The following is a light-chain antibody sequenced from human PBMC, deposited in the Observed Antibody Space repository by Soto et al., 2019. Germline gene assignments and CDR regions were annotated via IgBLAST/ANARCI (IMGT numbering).Light chain of an antibody. CDR1: SSNIGSNI. V-gene: IGLV1-44*01. CDR3: AAWDGSLQTWV. J-gene: IGLJ3*02. CDR2: TNN. Sequence: QSVLTQPPSASGTPGQRVTISCSGSSSNIGSNIVNWYQQLPGTAPKILIYTNNQRPSGVPDRFSDSKSGTPASLAISGLQSEDEADYYCAAWDGSLQTWVFGGGTKVTVL.